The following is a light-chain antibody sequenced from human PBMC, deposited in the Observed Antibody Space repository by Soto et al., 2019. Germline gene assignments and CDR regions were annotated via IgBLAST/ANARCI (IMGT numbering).Light chain of an antibody. Sequence: QSVLSQAPSASGTPGQRVTMSCSGSTSNIGSNTVNWYQQLPGTAPKLLIYYNDQRPSGVPDRFSGSKSGTSASLAISGVQSEDEADYYCATWDDTLNVWMFGGGTKLTVL. CDR3: ATWDDTLNVWM. CDR1: TSNIGSNT. J-gene: IGLJ3*02. V-gene: IGLV1-44*01. CDR2: YND.